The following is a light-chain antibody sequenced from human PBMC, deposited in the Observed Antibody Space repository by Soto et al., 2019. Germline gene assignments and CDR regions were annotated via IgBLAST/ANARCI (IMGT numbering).Light chain of an antibody. J-gene: IGKJ1*01. CDR1: QSVSSSY. V-gene: IGKV3-20*01. CDR3: QQYGSSPRT. Sequence: EIVLTQSPGTLSLYPGERATLSSRARQSVSSSYLAWYQQKPGLAPWLLIYGASSRATGIPDRFSGSGSGTDFTLTISRLEPEDLAVYYWQQYGSSPRTFGQGTKVDIK. CDR2: GAS.